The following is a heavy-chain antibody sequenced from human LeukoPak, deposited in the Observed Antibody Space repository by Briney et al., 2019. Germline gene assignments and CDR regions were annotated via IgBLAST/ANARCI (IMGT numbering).Heavy chain of an antibody. CDR3: ARGQVVVASTSNYYYYYGMDV. CDR2: INHSGST. CDR1: GGSFSGYN. D-gene: IGHD2-15*01. J-gene: IGHJ6*02. Sequence: PSENLCVTCADNGGSFSGYNWSWLSQHPGKGLEWNGGINHSGSTNYNPSLKSRVTISVDTSKNQFSLKLSSVTAADTAVYYCARGQVVVASTSNYYYYYGMDVWGQGTTVTVSS. V-gene: IGHV4-34*01.